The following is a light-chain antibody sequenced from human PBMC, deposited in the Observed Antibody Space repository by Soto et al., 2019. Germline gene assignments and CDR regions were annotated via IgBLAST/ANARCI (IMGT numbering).Light chain of an antibody. CDR2: KDS. CDR3: QSADSSGTYPRV. V-gene: IGLV3-25*03. Sequence: SYELTQPPSVSVSPGQTARITCSGDALPNQYAYWYQQKPGQAPVLVIYKDSERPSGIPERFSGSSSGTTVTLTISGVQAEDEADYYCQSADSSGTYPRVFGGGTKLTVL. CDR1: ALPNQY. J-gene: IGLJ3*02.